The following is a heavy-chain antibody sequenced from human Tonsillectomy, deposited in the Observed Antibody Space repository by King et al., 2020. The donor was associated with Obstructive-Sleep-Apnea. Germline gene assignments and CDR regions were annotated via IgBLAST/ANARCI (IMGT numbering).Heavy chain of an antibody. CDR3: VSQPWGTDY. Sequence: VQLVESGVEVKKPGASVKVSCKTSGYTFTGYYMHWVRQAPGQGLEWMGWINPNSGATNYAQKFQGRVTMTRDTSITTAYMELSRLTSDDTAMYYCVSQPWGTDYWGQGTLVTVSS. J-gene: IGHJ4*02. CDR2: INPNSGAT. D-gene: IGHD7-27*01. CDR1: GYTFTGYY. V-gene: IGHV1-2*02.